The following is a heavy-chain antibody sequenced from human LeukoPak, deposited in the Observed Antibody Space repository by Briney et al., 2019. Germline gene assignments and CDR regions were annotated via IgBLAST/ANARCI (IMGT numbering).Heavy chain of an antibody. Sequence: ASVKVSCKASAYTFTSYGMSWVRQAPGQGVEWMGWIRAYNCNTNYAQKLQGRVTMTTDTSTSTAYMELRSLRSDDTAVYYCAIDHSSWYCYYWVQGTLVTVSS. D-gene: IGHD6-13*01. CDR2: IRAYNCNT. J-gene: IGHJ4*02. V-gene: IGHV1-18*01. CDR1: AYTFTSYG. CDR3: AIDHSSWYCYY.